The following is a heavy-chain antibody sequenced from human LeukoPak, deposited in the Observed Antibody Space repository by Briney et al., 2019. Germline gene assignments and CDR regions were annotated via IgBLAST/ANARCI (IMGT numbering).Heavy chain of an antibody. J-gene: IGHJ5*02. CDR2: IKTDGSEK. CDR1: GFTFSSYW. D-gene: IGHD3-9*01. CDR3: ARDYTGYFP. Sequence: QPGGSLRLSCEASGFTFSSYWMSWVRQAPGKGLEWVANIKTDGSEKYYVDSVKGRFTICRDNAKNSLYLQMNSLRAEDTAVYYCARDYTGYFPWGQGTLVIVSS. V-gene: IGHV3-7*03.